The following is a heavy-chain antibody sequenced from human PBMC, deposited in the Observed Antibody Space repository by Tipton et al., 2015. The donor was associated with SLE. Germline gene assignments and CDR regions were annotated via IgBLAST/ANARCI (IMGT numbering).Heavy chain of an antibody. V-gene: IGHV4-59*01. CDR3: AREPLY. Sequence: TLSLTCTVSGGSIRTYYWSWIRQPPGKGLEWIGYISDSGNTDYNPSLESRVTISVETSKNQFSLKVTSVTAADTAVYYCAREPLYWGQGALVTVSS. CDR1: GGSIRTYY. CDR2: ISDSGNT. J-gene: IGHJ4*02.